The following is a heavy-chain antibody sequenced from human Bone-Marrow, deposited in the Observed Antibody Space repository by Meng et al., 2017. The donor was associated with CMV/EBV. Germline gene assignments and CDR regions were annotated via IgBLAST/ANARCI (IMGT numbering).Heavy chain of an antibody. D-gene: IGHD1-26*01. CDR1: GFTFSSYG. CDR3: ARDPPVLDQWGDY. V-gene: IGHV3-30*19. CDR2: ISYDGSNK. Sequence: GESLKISCAASGFTFSSYGMHWVRQAPGKGLEWVAVISYDGSNKYYADSVKGRFTISRDNSKNTLYLQMNSLRAEDTAVYYCARDPPVLDQWGDYWGQGKLVNVPS. J-gene: IGHJ4*02.